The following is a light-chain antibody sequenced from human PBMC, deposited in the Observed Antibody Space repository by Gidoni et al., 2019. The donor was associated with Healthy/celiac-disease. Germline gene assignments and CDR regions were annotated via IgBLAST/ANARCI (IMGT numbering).Light chain of an antibody. CDR2: GAS. CDR1: QSVSSN. Sequence: IVMTQSPATLSVSPGERATLSCRASQSVSSNLAWYQQKPGQAHRLLIYGASTRATGIPARFSGSGSGTEYTLTISSLQSEDFAVYYCQQYNNWPLYTFGQGTKLEIK. V-gene: IGKV3-15*01. J-gene: IGKJ2*01. CDR3: QQYNNWPLYT.